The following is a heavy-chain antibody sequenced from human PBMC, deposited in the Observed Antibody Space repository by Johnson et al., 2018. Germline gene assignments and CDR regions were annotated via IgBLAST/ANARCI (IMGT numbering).Heavy chain of an antibody. Sequence: LVESGGGLVQPGGSLRLSCAASGFTFSSYWMSWVRQAPGKGLEWVANIKQDGSEKYYVDSVKGRFTISRDNAKNSLYLQMNSLRAEDTAVYYCAGVREISSSGGCAFDIWGQGTMVTVSS. J-gene: IGHJ3*02. CDR2: IKQDGSEK. D-gene: IGHD6-6*01. CDR3: AGVREISSSGGCAFDI. CDR1: GFTFSSYW. V-gene: IGHV3-7*01.